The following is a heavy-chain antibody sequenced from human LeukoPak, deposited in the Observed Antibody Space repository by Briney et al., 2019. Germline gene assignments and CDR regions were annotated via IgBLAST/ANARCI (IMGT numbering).Heavy chain of an antibody. J-gene: IGHJ4*02. CDR3: AREYRDYYDSSGNYLDF. CDR2: INPNSGGT. D-gene: IGHD3-22*01. CDR1: GYTFTGYY. V-gene: IGHV1-2*02. Sequence: GASVKVSCKASGYTFTGYYMHWVRQAPGQGLEWMGWINPNSGGTNYAQKFQGRVTMTRDTSISTAYMELSRLRSDDTAVYYCAREYRDYYDSSGNYLDFWGQGTLVTVSS.